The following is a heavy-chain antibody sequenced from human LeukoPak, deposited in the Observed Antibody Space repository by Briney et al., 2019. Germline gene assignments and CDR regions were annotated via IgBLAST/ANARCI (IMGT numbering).Heavy chain of an antibody. CDR2: INPNSGGT. J-gene: IGHJ1*01. CDR3: ARYDILTGSFQH. V-gene: IGHV1-2*02. D-gene: IGHD3-9*01. Sequence: ASVKVSCKASGYTFTGYYMHWVRQAPGQGLEWMGWINPNSGGTNYAQKFQGRVTMTRDTSIGTAYMELSRLRSDDTAVYYCARYDILTGSFQHWGQGTLVTVSS. CDR1: GYTFTGYY.